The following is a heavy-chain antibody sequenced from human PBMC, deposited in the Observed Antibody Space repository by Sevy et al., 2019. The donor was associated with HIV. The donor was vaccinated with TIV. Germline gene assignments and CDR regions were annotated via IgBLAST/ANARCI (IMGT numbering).Heavy chain of an antibody. CDR3: ARDAGYSSGWYSRDFDY. Sequence: ASVKVSCKASGYTFTGYYMHWVRQAPGQGLEWMGWINPNSGGTNYAQKFQGRVTMTRDTSIGTAYMELSRLRSDDTAVYYCARDAGYSSGWYSRDFDYWGQGTLVTVSS. V-gene: IGHV1-2*02. D-gene: IGHD6-19*01. CDR2: INPNSGGT. J-gene: IGHJ4*02. CDR1: GYTFTGYY.